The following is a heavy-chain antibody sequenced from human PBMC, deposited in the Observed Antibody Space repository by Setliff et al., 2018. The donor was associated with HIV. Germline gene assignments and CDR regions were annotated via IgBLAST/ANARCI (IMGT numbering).Heavy chain of an antibody. CDR2: INHSGNT. D-gene: IGHD6-6*01. Sequence: SQTLSLTCAVYGGSFMGYYWNWIRQPPGKGLEWIGEINHSGNTNSNPSLKSRVTISVDPSKSQFSLRLNSVTAADTATYYCARGPEGVAPRMCAFDIWGQGTMVTVSS. J-gene: IGHJ3*02. CDR1: GGSFMGYY. CDR3: ARGPEGVAPRMCAFDI. V-gene: IGHV4-34*01.